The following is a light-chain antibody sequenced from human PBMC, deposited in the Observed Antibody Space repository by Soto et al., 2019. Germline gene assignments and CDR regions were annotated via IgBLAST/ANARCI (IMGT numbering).Light chain of an antibody. J-gene: IGKJ3*01. CDR3: QQSYSTLFS. V-gene: IGKV1-39*01. CDR1: QDISDY. Sequence: DIQMTQSPSSLSASVGDRVTITCQASQDISDYLNWYQQKPGKAPKLLIYDASNLQSGVPSRFSGSASGTEFTLTISSLQPEDFATDYCQQSYSTLFSFGPGTKVD. CDR2: DAS.